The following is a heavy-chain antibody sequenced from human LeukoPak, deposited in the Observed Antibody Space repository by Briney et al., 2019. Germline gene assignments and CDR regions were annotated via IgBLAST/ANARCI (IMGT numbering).Heavy chain of an antibody. CDR1: GFTFSSYE. Sequence: GALRLSCAASGFTFSSYEMNWVRQAPGKGLEWVSYISSSGSTIYYADSVKGRFTISRDNAKNPLYLQMNSLRAEDTAVYYCARGSLGGLNYWGQGTLVTVSS. J-gene: IGHJ4*02. CDR3: ARGSLGGLNY. CDR2: ISSSGSTI. D-gene: IGHD1-26*01. V-gene: IGHV3-48*03.